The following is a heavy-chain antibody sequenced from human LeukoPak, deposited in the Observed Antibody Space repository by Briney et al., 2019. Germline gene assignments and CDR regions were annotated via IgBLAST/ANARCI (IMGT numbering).Heavy chain of an antibody. CDR3: ATGWRSTYNWFDP. Sequence: ASVKVSCKVSGYTLTELSMHWVRQAPGKGLEWMGGFDPEDGETIYAQKFQGRVTMTEDTSTDAAYMELSSLRSEDTAVYYCATGWRSTYNWFDPWGQGTLVTVSS. J-gene: IGHJ5*02. D-gene: IGHD2-15*01. V-gene: IGHV1-24*01. CDR2: FDPEDGET. CDR1: GYTLTELS.